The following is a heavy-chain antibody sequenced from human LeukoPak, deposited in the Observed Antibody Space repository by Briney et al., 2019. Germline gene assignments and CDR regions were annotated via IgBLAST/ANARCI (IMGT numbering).Heavy chain of an antibody. D-gene: IGHD5-18*01. J-gene: IGHJ4*02. CDR3: ARGRSFGRGYSYAQPFDY. Sequence: PSETLSLTCTVSSGSISNYYWSWIRQPPGKGLEWIGYIHYSGSTNYNPPLKSRVTISVDTPKNQFSLNLSSVTAADTAVYYCARGRSFGRGYSYAQPFDYWGQGTLVTVSS. CDR2: IHYSGST. V-gene: IGHV4-59*01. CDR1: SGSISNYY.